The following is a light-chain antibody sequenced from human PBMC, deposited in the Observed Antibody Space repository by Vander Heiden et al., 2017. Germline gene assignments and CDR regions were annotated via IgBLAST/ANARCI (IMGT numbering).Light chain of an antibody. Sequence: SYVLTQPPSVSMAPGQTARITCEGDKIRSKNVNWYQQKPHQAPVLGLYDDRDRPPGIPARFSGSNSGNTATLTISRVEDGDEADYYCQVWDSSGDHVVFGGGTRLTVL. CDR1: KIRSKN. V-gene: IGLV3-21*02. CDR3: QVWDSSGDHVV. J-gene: IGLJ2*01. CDR2: DDR.